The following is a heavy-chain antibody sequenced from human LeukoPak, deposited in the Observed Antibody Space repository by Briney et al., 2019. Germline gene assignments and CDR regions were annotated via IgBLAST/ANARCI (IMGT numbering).Heavy chain of an antibody. CDR2: IYYSGST. D-gene: IGHD3-16*01. V-gene: IGHV4-59*08. J-gene: IGHJ4*02. CDR1: GGSISSYY. CDR3: ARYDWGIDY. Sequence: SETLSLTCTVSGGSISSYYWSWIRQPPGKGLEWIWYIYYSGSTNYNPSLKSRVTISVDTSKNQFSLKLSSVTAADTAVYYCARYDWGIDYWGQGTLVTVSS.